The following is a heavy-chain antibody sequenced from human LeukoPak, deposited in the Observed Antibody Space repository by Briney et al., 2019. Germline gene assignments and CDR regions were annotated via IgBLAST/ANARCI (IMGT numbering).Heavy chain of an antibody. J-gene: IGHJ6*03. D-gene: IGHD4-11*01. V-gene: IGHV1-69*13. CDR2: IIPSFGRA. Sequence: SVKVSCKVSGSSYAINWVRLAPGHGLEWMGAIIPSFGRAKYAQKFQDRVSITSDESTSTVYMELSSLRTDDTAIYYCARAGRFSNYDYYYHMDVWGRGTMVIVSS. CDR1: GSSYA. CDR3: ARAGRFSNYDYYYHMDV.